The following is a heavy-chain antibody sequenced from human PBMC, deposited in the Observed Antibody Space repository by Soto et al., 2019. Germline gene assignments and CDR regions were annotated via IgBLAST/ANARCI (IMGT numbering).Heavy chain of an antibody. CDR1: GVSISSGYYY. J-gene: IGHJ6*02. Sequence: LXLTCTVSGVSISSGYYYWSWIRQPPGKGLEWIGYIYYSGSTYYNPSLKSRVTISVDTSKNQFSLKLSSVTAAGTAVYYCASSDGVVPAAINDYYYYGMDVWGQGTTVTVS. D-gene: IGHD2-2*02. CDR2: IYYSGST. CDR3: ASSDGVVPAAINDYYYYGMDV. V-gene: IGHV4-30-4*01.